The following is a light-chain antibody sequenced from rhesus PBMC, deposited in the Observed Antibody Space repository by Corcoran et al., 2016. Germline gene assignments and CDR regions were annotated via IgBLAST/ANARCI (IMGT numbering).Light chain of an antibody. Sequence: DIQMTQSPSSLSASVGDRVTITCRASENVNNYLHWYQQKPGKAPKPLIYAASTLQSGVPSRFSGSGSGTDYTFTISSLQPEDVATYYCQHSYGTPRTFGQGTKVEIK. J-gene: IGKJ1*01. V-gene: IGKV1-74*01. CDR3: QHSYGTPRT. CDR2: AAS. CDR1: ENVNNY.